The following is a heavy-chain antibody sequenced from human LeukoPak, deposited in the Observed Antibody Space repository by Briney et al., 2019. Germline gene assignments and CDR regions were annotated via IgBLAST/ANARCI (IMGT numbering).Heavy chain of an antibody. D-gene: IGHD1-1*01. CDR2: IYISGNT. CDR1: GGSISDFY. CDR3: ARNAGDY. V-gene: IGHV4-4*07. Sequence: SGPTLVNPSETLSPTCTVSGGSISDFYWSWIRQPAGKGLEWIGRIYISGNTNYNPSLKSRVTMSLDTSKNHFSLRLSSVTAADTAVYYCARNAGDYWGQGTLVTVSS. J-gene: IGHJ4*02.